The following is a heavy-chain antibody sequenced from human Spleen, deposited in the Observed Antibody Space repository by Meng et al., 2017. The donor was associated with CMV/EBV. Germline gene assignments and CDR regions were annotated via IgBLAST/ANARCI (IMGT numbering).Heavy chain of an antibody. CDR1: GFSLSAYW. D-gene: IGHD1-26*01. V-gene: IGHV3-74*01. CDR2: VTNDGRAT. J-gene: IGHJ4*02. Sequence: RLSWAASGFSLSAYWMHWVRQVPGKGLRWVSRVTNDGRATYADSVKGRFTISRDDATSTLYLQMTSLRAEDTAVYYCARDGSYNLDYWGQGTLVTVSS. CDR3: ARDGSYNLDY.